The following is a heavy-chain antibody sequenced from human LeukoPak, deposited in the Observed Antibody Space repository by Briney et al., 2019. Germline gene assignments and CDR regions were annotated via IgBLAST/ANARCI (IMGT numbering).Heavy chain of an antibody. CDR1: GFSFSNYA. V-gene: IGHV3-30-3*01. CDR2: ISFDGTNK. J-gene: IGHJ6*02. CDR3: VREVAVSGTENGAFNV. Sequence: GGSLRLSCAASGFSFSNYAMHWVRQAPGKGLECVAVISFDGTNKYYADSVKGRLTISRDNSENTRHLQMNSLRAEDTDVYFCVREVAVSGTENGAFNVWGPGTTVTVSS. D-gene: IGHD6-19*01.